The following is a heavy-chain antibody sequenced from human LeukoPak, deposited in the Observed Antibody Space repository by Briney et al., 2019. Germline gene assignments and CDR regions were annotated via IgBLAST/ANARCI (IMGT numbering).Heavy chain of an antibody. D-gene: IGHD6-6*01. V-gene: IGHV3-23*01. CDR3: AKDRIAARPGYFQH. J-gene: IGHJ1*01. Sequence: GGSLRLSCTASGFTFSDYNMRWIRQAPGKGLEWVSAISGSGGSTYYADSVKGRFTISRDNSKNTLYLQMNSLRAEDTAVYYCAKDRIAARPGYFQHWGQGTLVTLSS. CDR1: GFTFSDYN. CDR2: ISGSGGST.